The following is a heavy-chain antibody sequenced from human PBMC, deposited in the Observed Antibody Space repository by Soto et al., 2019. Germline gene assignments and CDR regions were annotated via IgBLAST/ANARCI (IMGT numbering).Heavy chain of an antibody. CDR1: RGTFNTSP. D-gene: IGHD3-3*01. CDR3: ATPRLRGRQYDYRSPATASLYLSGLGV. Sequence: QVLLAQSGAEVKKPGSSVKVSCQTSRGTFNTSPISWVRQAPGQGLEWLGDIIPVFGMVNYAQQFQDRLNLTADESTTSVCREVSRPTPEDTAVYFCATPRLRGRQYDYRSPATASLYLSGLGVWGQGTTVIVSS. J-gene: IGHJ6*02. CDR2: IIPVFGMV. V-gene: IGHV1-69*01.